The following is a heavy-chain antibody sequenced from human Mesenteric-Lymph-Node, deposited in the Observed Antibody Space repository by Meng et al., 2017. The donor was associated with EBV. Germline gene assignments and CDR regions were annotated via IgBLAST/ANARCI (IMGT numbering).Heavy chain of an antibody. V-gene: IGHV4-4*02. Sequence: QGQLQEAGPGLVKPSGTLSLTCAVSSGSISSSNWWSWVRQPPGKGLEWIGEIYHNGNTNYNPSLKSRVTISVDKSKNQFSLKLNSVTAADTAVYYCARADSSGPWHFDYWGQGTLVTVSS. CDR1: SGSISSSNW. J-gene: IGHJ4*02. CDR3: ARADSSGPWHFDY. CDR2: IYHNGNT. D-gene: IGHD3-22*01.